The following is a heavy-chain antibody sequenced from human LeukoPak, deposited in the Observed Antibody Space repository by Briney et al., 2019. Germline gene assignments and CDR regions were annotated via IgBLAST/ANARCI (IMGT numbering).Heavy chain of an antibody. Sequence: SETLSLTCSVSGGSLSTSNYLWSWIRQPPGKGLEWIGSVYYGGSTQYNPALQSRVTISIDTSKNQFSLNLNSVTAADTAVYYCARHDRYFYDGSGHITLSFFDYWGQGTLVTVSS. CDR2: VYYGGST. J-gene: IGHJ4*02. D-gene: IGHD3-22*01. CDR1: GGSLSTSNYL. CDR3: ARHDRYFYDGSGHITLSFFDY. V-gene: IGHV4-39*01.